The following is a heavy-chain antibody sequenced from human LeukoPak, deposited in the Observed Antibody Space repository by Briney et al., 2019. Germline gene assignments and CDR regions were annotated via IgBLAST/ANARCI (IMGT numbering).Heavy chain of an antibody. Sequence: GGSLRLSCEASGLSFSTSYMHWVRQTPGKGLIWVSRIHSTGAYIDYVDSVKGRFTISRDNAKNSLYLQMNSLRAEDTAVYYCARDSDDYVWGSYRNGQFDYWGQGTLVTVSS. CDR3: ARDSDDYVWGSYRNGQFDY. V-gene: IGHV3-74*01. CDR1: GLSFSTSY. CDR2: IHSTGAYI. D-gene: IGHD3-16*02. J-gene: IGHJ4*02.